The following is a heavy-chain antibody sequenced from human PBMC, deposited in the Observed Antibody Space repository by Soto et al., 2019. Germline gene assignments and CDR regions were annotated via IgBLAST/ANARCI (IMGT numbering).Heavy chain of an antibody. J-gene: IGHJ4*02. CDR1: GFTFSRDS. CDR3: VTDRGGSWTFDY. Sequence: QLVESGGGVVQPGRSLRLSCAASGFTFSRDSMHWVRQAPGTGLEWVAVTSYDGNDKNKYYVASVKGRFTISRDNSTNALYLQMNSLRPEDTAVYYCVTDRGGSWTFDYWGQGTLVTVSS. D-gene: IGHD6-13*01. CDR2: TSYDGNDKNK. V-gene: IGHV3-30*03.